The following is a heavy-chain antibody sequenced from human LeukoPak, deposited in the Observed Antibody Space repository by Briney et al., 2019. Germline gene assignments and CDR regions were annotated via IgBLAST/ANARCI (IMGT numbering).Heavy chain of an antibody. D-gene: IGHD3-10*01. CDR1: GFTFSDSA. CDR2: IRNKGNNYAT. Sequence: PGGSLRLSCAASGFTFSDSAIHWVRQASGKGLEWVGRIRNKGNNYATTYAASVKGRFTFSRDDSKNTAYLQTNSLKTEDTAVYYCTRLDYFDSGYDYWGQGTLVTVSS. J-gene: IGHJ4*02. V-gene: IGHV3-73*01. CDR3: TRLDYFDSGYDY.